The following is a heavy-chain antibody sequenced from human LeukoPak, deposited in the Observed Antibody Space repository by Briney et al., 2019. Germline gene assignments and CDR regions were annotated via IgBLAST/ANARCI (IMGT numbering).Heavy chain of an antibody. V-gene: IGHV5-51*01. CDR3: ARRAYYYFGVDV. CDR2: IYPGDSDT. Sequence: GESLKISCKGSGYIFPNYWILWVRQMPGKGLEWMGIIYPGDSDTRYNPSFEGQVTISADESINTAYLQWSSLKASDTAMYYCARRAYYYFGVDVWGRGTTVTVSS. J-gene: IGHJ6*02. CDR1: GYIFPNYW.